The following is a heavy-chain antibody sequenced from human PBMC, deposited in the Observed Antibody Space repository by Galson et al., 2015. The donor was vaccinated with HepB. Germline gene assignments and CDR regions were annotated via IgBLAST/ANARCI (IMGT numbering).Heavy chain of an antibody. CDR3: ARDQGYFDY. CDR2: IKQDGSEK. V-gene: IGHV3-7*05. Sequence: SLRLSCAASGLTFSSYWMSWVRQAPGKGLEWVANIKQDGSEKYYVDSVKGRFTISRDNAKNSLYLQMNSLRAEDTAVYYCARDQGYFDYWGQGTLVTVSS. CDR1: GLTFSSYW. J-gene: IGHJ4*02.